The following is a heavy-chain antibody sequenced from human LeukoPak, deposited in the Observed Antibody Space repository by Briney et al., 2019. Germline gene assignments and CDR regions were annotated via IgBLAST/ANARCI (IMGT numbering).Heavy chain of an antibody. Sequence: GGSLRLSCAASGITLNSYWMHWVRQVPGKGLVWVSRIKSDGSNTIYADSVKGRFTTSRDNAKNTLYLQMTSLRVEDTAVYYCARDGVPAAIGNWFDPWGQGTLVAVSS. CDR1: GITLNSYW. J-gene: IGHJ5*02. CDR3: ARDGVPAAIGNWFDP. D-gene: IGHD2-2*01. CDR2: IKSDGSNT. V-gene: IGHV3-74*01.